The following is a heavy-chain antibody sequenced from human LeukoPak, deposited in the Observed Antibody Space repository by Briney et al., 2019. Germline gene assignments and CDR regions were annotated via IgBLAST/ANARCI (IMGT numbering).Heavy chain of an antibody. CDR1: VGSISSYY. CDR3: ARRRSDYAGDY. J-gene: IGHJ4*02. CDR2: IYYSGST. Sequence: SETLSLTCTVSVGSISSYYWSWIRQPPGKGLEWLGYIYYSGSTNYNPSLKSRVTISGDTSKNQFSLKLSSVAAADTAVYYCARRRSDYAGDYWGQGTLVTVSS. V-gene: IGHV4-59*08. D-gene: IGHD6-25*01.